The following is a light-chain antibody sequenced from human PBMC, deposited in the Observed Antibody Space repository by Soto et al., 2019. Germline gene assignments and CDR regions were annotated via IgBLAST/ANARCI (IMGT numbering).Light chain of an antibody. V-gene: IGKV1-33*01. CDR1: QDISNY. CDR3: QQYSHLIT. Sequence: DIQMTQSPSCLSASLGDRVTITFQASQDISNYLNWYQQKLGKAPKLLIYDASNLETGVPSRFSGSGSGTDFTFTISSLQPEDIATYYCQQYSHLITFGQGTRLEIK. CDR2: DAS. J-gene: IGKJ5*01.